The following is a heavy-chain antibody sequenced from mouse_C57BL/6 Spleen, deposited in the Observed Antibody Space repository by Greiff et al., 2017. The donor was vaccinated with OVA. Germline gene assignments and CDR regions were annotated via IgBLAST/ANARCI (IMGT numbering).Heavy chain of an antibody. CDR1: GYSFTGYF. J-gene: IGHJ1*03. CDR2: INPYNGDT. V-gene: IGHV1-20*01. CDR3: ARFYDGYYGYFDV. Sequence: EVQLQQSGPELVKPGDSVKISCKASGYSFTGYFMNWVMQSHGKSLEWIGRINPYNGDTFYNQKFKGKATLTVDKSSSTAHMELRSLTSEDSAVYYCARFYDGYYGYFDVWGTGTTVTVSS. D-gene: IGHD2-3*01.